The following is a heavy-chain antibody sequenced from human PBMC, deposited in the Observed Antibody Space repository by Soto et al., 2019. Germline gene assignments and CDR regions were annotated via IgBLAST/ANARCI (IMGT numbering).Heavy chain of an antibody. CDR1: GYTFTGYY. J-gene: IGHJ6*03. D-gene: IGHD6-6*01. V-gene: IGHV1-2*04. Sequence: ASVKVSCKASGYTFTGYYMHWVRQAPGQGLEWMGWINPNSGGTNYAQKFQGWVNMTRDTSISTAYMELSRLRSDDTAVYYCAREGQYSSSWILGNNYYYYYMDVWGKGTTVTVSS. CDR3: AREGQYSSSWILGNNYYYYYMDV. CDR2: INPNSGGT.